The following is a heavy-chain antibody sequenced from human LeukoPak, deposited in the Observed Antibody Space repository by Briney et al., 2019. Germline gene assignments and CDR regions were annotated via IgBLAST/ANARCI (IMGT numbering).Heavy chain of an antibody. CDR3: ARGRRGENDY. V-gene: IGHV4-59*01. D-gene: IGHD3-16*01. CDR2: IYYSGST. J-gene: IGHJ4*02. CDR1: GGSISSYY. Sequence: SETLSLTCTVSGGSISSYYWSWIRQPPGKGLEWIGYIYYSGSTNYNPSLKSRVTISVDTSENQFSLKLSSVTAADTAVYYCARGRRGENDYWGQGTLVTVSS.